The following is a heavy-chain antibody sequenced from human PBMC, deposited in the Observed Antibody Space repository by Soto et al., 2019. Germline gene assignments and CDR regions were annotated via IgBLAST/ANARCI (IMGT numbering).Heavy chain of an antibody. J-gene: IGHJ5*02. V-gene: IGHV4-38-2*01. CDR2: VHYSGNT. CDR1: GYSISSGYH. Sequence: SETLSLTCAVSGYSISSGYHWAWIRQPPGKGLEWLGSVHYSGNTYYNPSLKSRLTISVDKSKNQFSLNLSSVTAADTAVYYCARQDRVVAEGRWFDPWGQGTLVTVSS. D-gene: IGHD2-15*01. CDR3: ARQDRVVAEGRWFDP.